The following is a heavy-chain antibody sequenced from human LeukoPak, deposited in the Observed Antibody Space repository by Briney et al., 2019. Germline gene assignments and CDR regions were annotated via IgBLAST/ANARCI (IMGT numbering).Heavy chain of an antibody. CDR3: ATTRRITMIGGPFDI. Sequence: SETLSLTCTVSGGSISSYYWSWIRQPPGKGLEWIGYIYYSGNTNYNPSLKSRVTISVDTSKNQSSLKLSSVTAADTAVYYCATTRRITMIGGPFDIWGQGTMVTVSS. D-gene: IGHD3-22*01. V-gene: IGHV4-59*08. CDR2: IYYSGNT. CDR1: GGSISSYY. J-gene: IGHJ3*02.